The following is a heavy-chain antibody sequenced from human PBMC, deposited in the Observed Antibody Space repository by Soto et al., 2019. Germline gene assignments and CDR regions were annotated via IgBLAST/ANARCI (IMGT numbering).Heavy chain of an antibody. CDR3: ARARGSSSWYPNYFDD. D-gene: IGHD6-13*01. J-gene: IGHJ4*02. CDR2: IYHSGST. V-gene: IGHV4-30-2*01. CDR1: GGSISSGGYS. Sequence: PSETLSLTCAVSGGSISSGGYSWSWIRQPPGKGLEWIGYIYHSGSTYYNPSLKSRVTISVDRSKNQFSLKLSSVTAADTAVYYCARARGSSSWYPNYFDDWGQGTLVTVSS.